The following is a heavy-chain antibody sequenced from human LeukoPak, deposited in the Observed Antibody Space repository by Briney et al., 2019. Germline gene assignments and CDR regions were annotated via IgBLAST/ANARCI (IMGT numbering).Heavy chain of an antibody. CDR2: ISGSGGST. Sequence: QTGGSLRLSCAASGFTFSSYAMSWVRQAPGKGLEWVSAISGSGGSTYYADSVKGRFTISRDNSKNTLYLQMNSLRAEDTAVYYCAKSYCSSTSCYAHFDYWGQGTLVTVSS. V-gene: IGHV3-23*01. CDR1: GFTFSSYA. D-gene: IGHD2-2*01. J-gene: IGHJ4*02. CDR3: AKSYCSSTSCYAHFDY.